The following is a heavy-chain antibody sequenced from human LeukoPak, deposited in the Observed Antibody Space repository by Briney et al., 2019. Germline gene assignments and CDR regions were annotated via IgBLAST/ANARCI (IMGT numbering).Heavy chain of an antibody. J-gene: IGHJ6*02. D-gene: IGHD4-23*01. CDR2: IKQDGSEK. CDR1: GFTFSSYW. CDR3: AKDQVVTPGGLYGMDV. V-gene: IGHV3-7*01. Sequence: GGSLRLSCAASGFTFSSYWMSWVRQAPGKGLEWVANIKQDGSEKYYADSVKGRFTISRDNSKNTLYLQMNSLRAEDTAVYYCAKDQVVTPGGLYGMDVWGQGTTVTVSS.